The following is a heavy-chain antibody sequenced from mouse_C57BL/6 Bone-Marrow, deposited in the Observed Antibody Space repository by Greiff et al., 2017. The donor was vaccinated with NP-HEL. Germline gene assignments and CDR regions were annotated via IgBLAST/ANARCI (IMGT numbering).Heavy chain of an antibody. CDR3: ASKRRIFAY. CDR2: IDPSDSYT. CDR1: GYTFTSYW. J-gene: IGHJ3*01. Sequence: VQLQQPGAELVKPGASVKLSCKASGYTFTSYWMQWVKQRPGQGLEWIGEIDPSDSYTNYNQKFKGKATLTVDTSSSTAYMQLSSLTSEDSAVYYCASKRRIFAYWGQGTLVTVSA. V-gene: IGHV1-50*01.